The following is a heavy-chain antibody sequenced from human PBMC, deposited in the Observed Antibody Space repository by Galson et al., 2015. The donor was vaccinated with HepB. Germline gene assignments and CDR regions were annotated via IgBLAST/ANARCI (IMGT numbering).Heavy chain of an antibody. J-gene: IGHJ6*02. CDR2: ISSSGSTI. V-gene: IGHV3-48*03. CDR1: GFTFSSYD. Sequence: SLRLSCAASGFTFSSYDMNWVRQAPGKGLEWVSDISSSGSTIYYADSVKGRFTISRDNAKNSLYLQMNSLRAEDTAVYYCARDGYYYYDRSGYPYGMDVRGQGTTVTVSS. CDR3: ARDGYYYYDRSGYPYGMDV. D-gene: IGHD3-22*01.